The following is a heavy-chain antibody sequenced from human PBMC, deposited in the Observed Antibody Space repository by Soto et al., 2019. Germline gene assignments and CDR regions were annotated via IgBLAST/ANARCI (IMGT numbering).Heavy chain of an antibody. D-gene: IGHD4-17*01. CDR2: IITLFGTA. V-gene: IGHV1-69*01. Sequence: VQLMQSGAEVKHPGSSVKVSCKASGGTFSSHSINWVRQAPGQGLEWMGGIITLFGTANYAQNFQGRVTITADQSTSTAYMELNSLRSDDTAVYSCAREVGYGDFSAALLDWGQGTLVTVSS. CDR1: GGTFSSHS. CDR3: AREVGYGDFSAALLD. J-gene: IGHJ4*02.